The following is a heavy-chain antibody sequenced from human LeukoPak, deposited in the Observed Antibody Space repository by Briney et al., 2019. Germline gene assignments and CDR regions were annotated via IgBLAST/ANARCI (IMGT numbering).Heavy chain of an antibody. V-gene: IGHV3-7*01. J-gene: IGHJ4*02. CDR1: GFTFSSYW. D-gene: IGHD6-13*01. Sequence: GGSLRLSCAASGFTFSSYWMSWARQAPGKGLEWVANIKQDGSEKYYVDSVKGRFTISRDNAKNSLYLQMNSLRAEDTAVYYCARHSSSWYEDFDYWGQGTLVTVSS. CDR2: IKQDGSEK. CDR3: ARHSSSWYEDFDY.